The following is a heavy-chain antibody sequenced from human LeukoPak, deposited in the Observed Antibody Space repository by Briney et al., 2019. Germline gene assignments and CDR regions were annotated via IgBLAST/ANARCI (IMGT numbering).Heavy chain of an antibody. CDR2: ISSSGDKT. Sequence: GGSLRLSCAASGFTFSNYAMNWVRQAPGKGLEWVSSISSSGDKTFYADSVKGRFTISRDNSKNTVYLQMNSLRAEDTAVYYCARDERFSYGDNHYPDLGYWGQGTLVTVSS. V-gene: IGHV3-23*01. CDR1: GFTFSNYA. CDR3: ARDERFSYGDNHYPDLGY. J-gene: IGHJ4*02. D-gene: IGHD4/OR15-4a*01.